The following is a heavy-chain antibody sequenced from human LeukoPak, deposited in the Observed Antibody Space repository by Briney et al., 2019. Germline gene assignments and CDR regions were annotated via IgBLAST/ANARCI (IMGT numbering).Heavy chain of an antibody. CDR2: ISSNGDST. Sequence: GGSLRLSCAASGFTFSYYAMHWVRQAQGKGLEYVSGISSNGDSTYYANSVKGRFTISRDNSKNTLYLQMGSLRPEDMAVYYCAREATGFDYWGQGTLVTVSS. CDR1: GFTFSYYA. D-gene: IGHD3-10*01. CDR3: AREATGFDY. J-gene: IGHJ4*02. V-gene: IGHV3-64*01.